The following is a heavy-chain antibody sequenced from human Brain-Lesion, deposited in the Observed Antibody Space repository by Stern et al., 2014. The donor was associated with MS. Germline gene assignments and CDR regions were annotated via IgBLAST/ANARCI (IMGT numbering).Heavy chain of an antibody. D-gene: IGHD3-9*01. CDR3: ARDGRHTDNYGLDV. CDR1: GGTFNVYA. CDR2: IIPVLGIP. V-gene: IGHV1-69*01. J-gene: IGHJ6*02. Sequence: QVQPVQSGAEVKRPGSSVKVSCQASGGTFNVYAINWLRQAPGQGFEWIGGIIPVLGIPNYAQKFQGRVTITADGSTRTSSMHLNSLRSNDTAVYYCARDGRHTDNYGLDVWGQGTTVVVSS.